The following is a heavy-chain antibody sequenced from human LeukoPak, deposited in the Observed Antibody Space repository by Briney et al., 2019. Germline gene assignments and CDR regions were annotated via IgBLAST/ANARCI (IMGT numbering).Heavy chain of an antibody. J-gene: IGHJ5*02. Sequence: PSETLSLTCAVYGGSFSGYYWSWIRQPPGKGLEWIGEINHSGSTNYNPSLESRVTISVDTSKNQFSLKLSSVTAADTAVYYCARRWAPVYSSSWYFWFDPWGQGTLVTVSS. D-gene: IGHD6-13*01. CDR3: ARRWAPVYSSSWYFWFDP. CDR2: INHSGST. CDR1: GGSFSGYY. V-gene: IGHV4-34*01.